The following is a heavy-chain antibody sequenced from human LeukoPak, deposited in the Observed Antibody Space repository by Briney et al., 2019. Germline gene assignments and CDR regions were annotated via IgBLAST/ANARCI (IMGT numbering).Heavy chain of an antibody. D-gene: IGHD4-17*01. J-gene: IGHJ4*02. Sequence: GGSLRLSCAASGLTFSNYAMNWVRQASGKGLEWVSGITDSGRKTYYADSVKGRFSISRDNSRNTVYLQMSDLRAEDTAVYHCAKITKATTPYYWGQGTLVTVSS. V-gene: IGHV3-23*01. CDR2: ITDSGRKT. CDR3: AKITKATTPYY. CDR1: GLTFSNYA.